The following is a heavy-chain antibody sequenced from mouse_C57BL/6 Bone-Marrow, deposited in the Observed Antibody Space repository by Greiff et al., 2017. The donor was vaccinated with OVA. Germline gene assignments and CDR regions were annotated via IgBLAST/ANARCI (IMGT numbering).Heavy chain of an antibody. CDR1: GYTFTSYW. V-gene: IGHV1-50*01. D-gene: IGHD1-1*01. CDR3: AWNYYGRGDAMDY. CDR2: IDPSDSYT. Sequence: QVQLQQPGAELVKPGASVKLSCKASGYTFTSYWMQWVKQRPGQGLEWIGEIDPSDSYTNYNQKFKGKATLTVDTSSSTAYMQLSSLTSEDSAVYYCAWNYYGRGDAMDYWGQGTSVTVSS. J-gene: IGHJ4*01.